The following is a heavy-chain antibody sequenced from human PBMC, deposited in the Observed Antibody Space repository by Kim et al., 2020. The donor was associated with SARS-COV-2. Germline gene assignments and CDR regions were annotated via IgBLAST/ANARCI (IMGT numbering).Heavy chain of an antibody. J-gene: IGHJ4*02. CDR2: INAGNGNT. CDR3: AASPLWFGESAPYFDY. D-gene: IGHD3-10*01. V-gene: IGHV1-3*01. Sequence: ASVKVSCKASGYNFTSYAMHWVRQAPGQRLEWMGWINAGNGNTKYSQKFQGRVTITRDTSASTAYMELSSLRSEDTAVYYCAASPLWFGESAPYFDYWGQGTLVTVSS. CDR1: GYNFTSYA.